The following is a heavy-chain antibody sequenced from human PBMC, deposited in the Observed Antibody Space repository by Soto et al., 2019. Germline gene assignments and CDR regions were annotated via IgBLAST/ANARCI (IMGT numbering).Heavy chain of an antibody. J-gene: IGHJ4*02. D-gene: IGHD6-13*01. CDR2: IYYSGST. CDR3: ARVTRFLGSSSWIDY. V-gene: IGHV4-31*03. CDR1: GGSISSGGYY. Sequence: QVQLQESGPGLVKPSQPLSLTCTVSGGSISSGGYYWSWIRQHPGKGLEWIGYIYYSGSTYYNPSIKRRVSISGDTSKNQVSLKLSSVTAADTAMYYCARVTRFLGSSSWIDYWCQGTLVTVSS.